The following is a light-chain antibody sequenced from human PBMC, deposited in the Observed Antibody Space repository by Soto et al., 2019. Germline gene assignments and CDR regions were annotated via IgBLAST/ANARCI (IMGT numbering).Light chain of an antibody. CDR1: SSNIGAGYD. CDR3: LSFDNSLSVV. CDR2: GNT. Sequence: QSVLTQPPSVSGAPGQRVTISCTGSSSNIGAGYDVHWYQKLPGRAPKLLIYGNTNRPSGVPDRFSGSKSGTSASLAIPGLQAEDEDDYYCLSFDNSLSVVFGGGTKLTVL. J-gene: IGLJ2*01. V-gene: IGLV1-40*01.